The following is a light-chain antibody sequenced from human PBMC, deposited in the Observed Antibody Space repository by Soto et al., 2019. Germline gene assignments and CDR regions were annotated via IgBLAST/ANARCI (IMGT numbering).Light chain of an antibody. CDR1: NSDVGGYNY. Sequence: QSALTQPRSVSGSPGQSVTISCTGTNSDVGGYNYVSWYQQYPGKAPKLMISGVSERPSGVPDRFSGSKSGNTASLTISGLQAEDEADYYCSSYTTSSTRVFGTGTKFTVL. CDR3: SSYTTSSTRV. J-gene: IGLJ1*01. CDR2: GVS. V-gene: IGLV2-11*01.